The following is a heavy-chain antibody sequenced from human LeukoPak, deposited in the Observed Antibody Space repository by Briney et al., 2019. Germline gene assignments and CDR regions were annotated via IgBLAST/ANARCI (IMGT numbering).Heavy chain of an antibody. J-gene: IGHJ4*02. D-gene: IGHD4-17*01. CDR3: AKDRGNDYGVFDY. CDR2: ISGSGGST. CDR1: GFTFSSYG. V-gene: IGHV3-23*01. Sequence: GGSLRLSCAASGFTFSSYGMSWVRQAPGKGLEWVSAISGSGGSTYYADSVKGRFTISRDNSKNTLYLQMNSLRAEDTGVYYCAKDRGNDYGVFDYWGQGILVTVSS.